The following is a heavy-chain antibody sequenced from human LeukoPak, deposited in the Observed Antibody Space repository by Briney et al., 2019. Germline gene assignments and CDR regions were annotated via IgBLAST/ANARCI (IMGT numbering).Heavy chain of an antibody. J-gene: IGHJ4*02. D-gene: IGHD5-12*01. CDR2: INHSGST. CDR3: AGQTTMGSGLDGRGFDY. Sequence: SETLSLTCAVYGGSFSGYYWSWIRQPPGKGLEWIGEINHSGSTNYNPSLKSRVTISVDTSKNQFSLKLSSVTAADTAVYYCAGQTTMGSGLDGRGFDYWGQGTLVTVSS. V-gene: IGHV4-34*01. CDR1: GGSFSGYY.